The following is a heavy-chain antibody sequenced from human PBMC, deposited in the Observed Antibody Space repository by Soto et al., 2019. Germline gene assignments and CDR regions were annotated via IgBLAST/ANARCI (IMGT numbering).Heavy chain of an antibody. Sequence: GALRLACAASGFTFSSYGMHWVRQAPGKGLEWVAVISYDGSNKYYADSVKGRFTISRDNSKNTLYLQMNSLRAEDTAVYYCAKEGGYCSGGSCPPVYGMDVWGQGTTVTVSS. CDR2: ISYDGSNK. CDR3: AKEGGYCSGGSCPPVYGMDV. D-gene: IGHD2-15*01. CDR1: GFTFSSYG. V-gene: IGHV3-30*18. J-gene: IGHJ6*02.